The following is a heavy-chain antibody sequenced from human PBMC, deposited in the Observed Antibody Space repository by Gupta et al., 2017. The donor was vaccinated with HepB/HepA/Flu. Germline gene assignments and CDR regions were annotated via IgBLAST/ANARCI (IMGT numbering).Heavy chain of an antibody. Sequence: QVQLVQSGAEVKKPGASVKVSCKASGYTFTTYAMHWVRQAPGQRLEWMGLINVGNGNTIYSQKFQGRVTITRHTSASTAYMELSSLRSEDTAIYYCARDRGSNFVGNIFDIWGQGTMVTVSS. CDR1: GYTFTTYA. CDR3: ARDRGSNFVGNIFDI. J-gene: IGHJ3*02. CDR2: INVGNGNT. D-gene: IGHD3-10*01. V-gene: IGHV1-3*01.